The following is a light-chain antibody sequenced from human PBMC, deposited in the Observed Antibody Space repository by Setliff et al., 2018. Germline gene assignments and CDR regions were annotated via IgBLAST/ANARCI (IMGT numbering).Light chain of an antibody. CDR3: QSYDNSLSGAGL. CDR2: NNI. J-gene: IGLJ1*01. Sequence: QSALAQPPSVSGAPGQRVTISCPGSRSNIGAGHAVHCYQQFPGTAPKLLIFNNINRPAGAPDRFSGSKSGTSASLAITGLQAEDEADYYCQSYDNSLSGAGLFGTGTKGTVL. V-gene: IGLV1-40*01. CDR1: RSNIGAGHA.